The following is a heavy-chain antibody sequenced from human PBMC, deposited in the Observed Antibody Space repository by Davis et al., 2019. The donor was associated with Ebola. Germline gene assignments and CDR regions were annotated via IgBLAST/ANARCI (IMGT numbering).Heavy chain of an antibody. CDR3: ARGSFYSHYMDV. CDR2: IYISGST. CDR1: GGSMINYY. J-gene: IGHJ6*03. Sequence: PSETLSLTCTISGGSMINYYWSWIRKPAGKELEWIGRIYISGSTNYNPSLKSRVTMSVDTSKDQFSLKPSSVTATDTAVYYCARGSFYSHYMDVWGKGTPVTVSS. V-gene: IGHV4-4*07.